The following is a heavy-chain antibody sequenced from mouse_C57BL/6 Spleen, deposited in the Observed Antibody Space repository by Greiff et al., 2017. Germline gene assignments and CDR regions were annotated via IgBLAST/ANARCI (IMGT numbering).Heavy chain of an antibody. Sequence: VQLQQSGPELVKPGASVKIPCKASGYTFTDYNMDWVKQSHGKSLEWIGDINPNNGGTNYNQKFKGKATLTVDKSSSTAYMELRSLTSEDTAVYYCARGAPYYDGSSYLYFGVWGTGTTVTVSS. J-gene: IGHJ1*03. CDR2: INPNNGGT. CDR3: ARGAPYYDGSSYLYFGV. D-gene: IGHD1-1*01. V-gene: IGHV1-18*01. CDR1: GYTFTDYN.